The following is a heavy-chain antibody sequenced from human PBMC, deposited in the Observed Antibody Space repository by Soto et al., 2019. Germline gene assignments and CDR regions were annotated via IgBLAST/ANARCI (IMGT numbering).Heavy chain of an antibody. CDR1: GGSVSSGSYY. V-gene: IGHV4-61*01. Sequence: SETLFLTCTVSGGSVSSGSYYWSWIRQPPGKGLEWIGYIYYSGSTNYNPSLKSRVTISVDTSKNQFSLKLSSVTAADTAVYYCARTVSDFWSGYLLHYFDYWGQGTLVTVSS. D-gene: IGHD3-3*01. J-gene: IGHJ4*02. CDR2: IYYSGST. CDR3: ARTVSDFWSGYLLHYFDY.